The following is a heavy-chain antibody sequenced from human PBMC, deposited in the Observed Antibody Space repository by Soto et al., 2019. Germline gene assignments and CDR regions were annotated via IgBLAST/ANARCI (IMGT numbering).Heavy chain of an antibody. CDR2: IYYNGST. Sequence: QVLLQESGPRLMKPSQTLSLTCSVSGLTISSASYYWSWIRQHPGKGLEWVGNIYYNGSTYYSPSLKSRLTVWLDTSKHQFSLRLTSVTAADTAVYYCARYRTSGSWSKFDYWGRGTLVTVSS. V-gene: IGHV4-31*03. J-gene: IGHJ4*02. CDR3: ARYRTSGSWSKFDY. D-gene: IGHD6-13*01. CDR1: GLTISSASYY.